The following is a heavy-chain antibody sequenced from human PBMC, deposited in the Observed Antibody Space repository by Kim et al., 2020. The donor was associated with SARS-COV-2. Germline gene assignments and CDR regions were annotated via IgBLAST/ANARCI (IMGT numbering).Heavy chain of an antibody. Sequence: SETLSLTCTVSGGSISSYYWSWIRQPPGKGLEWIGYIYYSGSTNYNPSLKSRVTISVDTSKNQFSLKLSSVTAADTAVYYCARDTQPSTGSRWFDPWGQGTLVTVSS. CDR2: IYYSGST. V-gene: IGHV4-59*13. D-gene: IGHD4-17*01. J-gene: IGHJ5*02. CDR1: GGSISSYY. CDR3: ARDTQPSTGSRWFDP.